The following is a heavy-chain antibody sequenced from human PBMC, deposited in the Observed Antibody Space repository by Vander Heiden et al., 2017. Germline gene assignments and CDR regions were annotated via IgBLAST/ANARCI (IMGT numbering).Heavy chain of an antibody. CDR1: AYTFSDYY. V-gene: IGHV1-2*02. D-gene: IGHD3-9*01. CDR2: IRPNGGGT. CDR3: ASADWSGRRPLDN. J-gene: IGHJ4*02. Sequence: QEQVVQSGAELREPGASVKVSCKASAYTFSDYYIHWVRQAPGQGLEWMGWIRPNGGGTRYAPKFQGRVTMTRDTSITTAYMELNSLRYDDTAVYYCASADWSGRRPLDNWGQGTLVTVSS.